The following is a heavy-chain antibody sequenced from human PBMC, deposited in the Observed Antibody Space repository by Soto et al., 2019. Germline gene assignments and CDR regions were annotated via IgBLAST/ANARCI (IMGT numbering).Heavy chain of an antibody. CDR2: IYYSGST. J-gene: IGHJ5*02. CDR1: GSSMSSRGHQ. V-gene: IGHV4-31*03. Sequence: SETLSLTCTSSGSSMSSRGHQCLCLRQHPGKGLEWIGYIYYSGSTYYNPSLKSRVTISVDTSKNQFSLKLSSVTAADTAVYYCARSLFYCSSRSCYLGHWFEPWGKGTLVTVT. D-gene: IGHD2-2*01. CDR3: ARSLFYCSSRSCYLGHWFEP.